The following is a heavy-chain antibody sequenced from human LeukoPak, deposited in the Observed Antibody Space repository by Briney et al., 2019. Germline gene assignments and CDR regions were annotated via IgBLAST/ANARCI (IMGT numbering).Heavy chain of an antibody. Sequence: ASVKVSCKASGYTFTSYGVHWVRQAPGQRLEWMGWINPGNSHTQYSQMFQGRVTMTRDTSTSTVYMELSSLRSEDTAVYYCAREFTEVAVGIDPWGQGTLVTVSS. D-gene: IGHD6-19*01. J-gene: IGHJ5*02. CDR2: INPGNSHT. V-gene: IGHV1-3*01. CDR1: GYTFTSYG. CDR3: AREFTEVAVGIDP.